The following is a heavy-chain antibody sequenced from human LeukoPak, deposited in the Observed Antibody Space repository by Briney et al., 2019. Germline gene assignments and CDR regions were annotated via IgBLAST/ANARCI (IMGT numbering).Heavy chain of an antibody. CDR1: GGSISSYY. Sequence: PSETLSLTCTVSGGSISSYYWSWIRQPPGKGLEWIGYIYYRGRTNYNPSLKSRVTISVDTSKNQFSLKLSSVTAADTAVYYCARYSGYDRRISFDYWGQGTLVTVSS. J-gene: IGHJ4*02. V-gene: IGHV4-59*01. CDR2: IYYRGRT. CDR3: ARYSGYDRRISFDY. D-gene: IGHD5-12*01.